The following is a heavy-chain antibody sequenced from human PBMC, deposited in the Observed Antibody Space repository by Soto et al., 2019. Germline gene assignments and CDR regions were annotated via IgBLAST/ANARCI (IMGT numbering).Heavy chain of an antibody. CDR3: ARVPLRYSSAHNFDS. CDR2: INNTQPC. J-gene: IGHJ4*02. CDR1: GVSVSSGSFS. Sequence: SETVSLTFSVSGVSVSSGSFSWSWIRQPAVKGLEWIGFINNTQPCNYNPSLQRRVTLSVDESKHKLSLKLSSVTDADKAVYYCARVPLRYSSAHNFDSWGQGALVTVSS. V-gene: IGHV4-61*10. D-gene: IGHD6-19*01.